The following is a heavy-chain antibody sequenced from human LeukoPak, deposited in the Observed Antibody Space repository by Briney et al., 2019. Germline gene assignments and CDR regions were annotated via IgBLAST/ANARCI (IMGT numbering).Heavy chain of an antibody. J-gene: IGHJ4*02. D-gene: IGHD3-22*01. CDR1: GFTFSSYS. CDR2: ISSSSSYI. CDR3: ARRRRYSDSTGYCPDFDF. Sequence: GGSLRLSCAASGFTFSSYSMNWVRQAPGKGLEWVSSISSSSSYIYYADSVKGRFTISRDNAEKSLYLQMNSLRAEDTAVYYCARRRRYSDSTGYCPDFDFWGQGIRVTVSS. V-gene: IGHV3-21*01.